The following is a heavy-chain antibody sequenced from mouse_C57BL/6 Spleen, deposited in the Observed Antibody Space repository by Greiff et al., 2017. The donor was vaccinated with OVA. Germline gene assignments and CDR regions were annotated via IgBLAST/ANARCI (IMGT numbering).Heavy chain of an antibody. J-gene: IGHJ1*03. CDR1: GYSITSGYY. CDR2: ISYDGSN. D-gene: IGHD1-1*01. V-gene: IGHV3-6*01. Sequence: ESGPGLVKPSQSLSLTCSVTGYSITSGYYWNWIRQFPGNKLEWMGYISYDGSNNYNPSLKNRISITRDTSKNQFFLKLNSVTTEDTATYYCARVYYGSSWYFDVWGTGTTVTVSS. CDR3: ARVYYGSSWYFDV.